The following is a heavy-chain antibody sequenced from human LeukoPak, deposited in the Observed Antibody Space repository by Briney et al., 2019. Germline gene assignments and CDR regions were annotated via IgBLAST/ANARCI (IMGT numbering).Heavy chain of an antibody. Sequence: PGGSLRLSCAASGFTFSSYAMSWVRQAPGKGLEWVSAISGSGGSTYYADSVKGRFTISRDNSKNTLYLQMNSLRAEDTAVYYCAKGAPKTYYDFWSGPPIYMDVWGKGTTVTVSS. J-gene: IGHJ6*03. D-gene: IGHD3-3*01. CDR3: AKGAPKTYYDFWSGPPIYMDV. V-gene: IGHV3-23*01. CDR1: GFTFSSYA. CDR2: ISGSGGST.